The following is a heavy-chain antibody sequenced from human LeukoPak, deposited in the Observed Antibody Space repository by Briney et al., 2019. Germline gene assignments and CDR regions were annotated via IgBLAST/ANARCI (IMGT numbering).Heavy chain of an antibody. V-gene: IGHV3-30*02. CDR1: RFTFSSYW. CDR2: IRYDGSNK. D-gene: IGHD4-17*01. J-gene: IGHJ3*02. CDR3: AKVDPPFGTVTTGAFDI. Sequence: PGGSLRLSCAASRFTFSSYWMHWVRQAPGKGLEWVAFIRYDGSNKYYADSVKGRFTISRDNSKNTLYLQMNSLRAEDTAVYYCAKVDPPFGTVTTGAFDIWGQGTMVTVSS.